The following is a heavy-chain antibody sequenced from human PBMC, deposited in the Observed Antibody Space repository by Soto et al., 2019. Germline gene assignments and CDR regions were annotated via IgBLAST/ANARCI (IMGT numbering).Heavy chain of an antibody. CDR1: GYTFTSYS. J-gene: IGHJ4*01. D-gene: IGHD3-22*01. V-gene: IGHV1-46*01. CDR2: ISPSDDRP. Sequence: QVQLVQSGTEVKEPGASVKVSCKASGYTFTSYSIHWVRQAPGQGLEWMVIISPSDDRPNYAQKLQGRVTMPRDTPTSTGYMELSSLSFDDTSVYHCAIGFCVSRGSYFENWGNGTLIVVSS. CDR3: AIGFCVSRGSYFEN.